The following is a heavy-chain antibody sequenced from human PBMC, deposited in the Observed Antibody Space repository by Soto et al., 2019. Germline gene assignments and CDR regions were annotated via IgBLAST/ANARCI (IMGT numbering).Heavy chain of an antibody. CDR1: GFTFSSYA. V-gene: IGHV3-23*01. Sequence: GGSLRLSCAASGFTFSSYAMNWVRQAPGKGLEWVSAISGSGGSTYYADSVKGRFTISRDNSKNTLYLQMNSLRAEDTAVYYCAIANIVGAVTFDYWGQGTLVTVSS. CDR3: AIANIVGAVTFDY. D-gene: IGHD1-26*01. J-gene: IGHJ4*02. CDR2: ISGSGGST.